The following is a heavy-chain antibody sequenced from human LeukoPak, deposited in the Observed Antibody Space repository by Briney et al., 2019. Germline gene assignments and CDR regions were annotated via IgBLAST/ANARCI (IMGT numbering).Heavy chain of an antibody. CDR3: ARAVYCGGDCWHYFDS. J-gene: IGHJ4*02. CDR1: GGSISSYY. D-gene: IGHD2-21*02. CDR2: IYYSGST. Sequence: PSETLSLTCTVSGGSISSYYGSWIRQPPGKGLEWIGYIYYSGSTNYNPSLKSRVTISVDTSKNQLSLKLSSVTAADTAIYYCARAVYCGGDCWHYFDSWGQGILVTVSS. V-gene: IGHV4-59*01.